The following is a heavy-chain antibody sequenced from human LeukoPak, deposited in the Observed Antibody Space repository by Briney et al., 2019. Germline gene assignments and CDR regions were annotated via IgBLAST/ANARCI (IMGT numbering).Heavy chain of an antibody. CDR3: TTGPLRFLEWPNDY. CDR2: IKSKTDGGTT. J-gene: IGHJ4*02. V-gene: IGHV3-15*01. Sequence: GGSLRLSCVASGFTFSNAWMSWVRQAPGKGLEWVGRIKSKTDGGTTDYAAPVKGRFTISRDDSKNTLYLQMNSLKTEDTAVYYCTTGPLRFLEWPNDYWGQGTLVTVSS. CDR1: GFTFSNAW. D-gene: IGHD3-3*01.